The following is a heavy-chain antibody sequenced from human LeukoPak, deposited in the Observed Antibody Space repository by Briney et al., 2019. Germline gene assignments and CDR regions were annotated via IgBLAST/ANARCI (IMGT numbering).Heavy chain of an antibody. J-gene: IGHJ6*03. Sequence: SETLSLTCSVSGGSISSSSSYWGWIRQPPGKGLEWIGSIYYSGSSFDNPALKSRVTISVDTSKNQFSLKLSSVAAADTAVYYCARGVLIAARPYYYYMDVWGKGTTVTVSS. D-gene: IGHD6-6*01. CDR2: IYYSGSS. CDR1: GGSISSSSSY. V-gene: IGHV4-39*07. CDR3: ARGVLIAARPYYYYMDV.